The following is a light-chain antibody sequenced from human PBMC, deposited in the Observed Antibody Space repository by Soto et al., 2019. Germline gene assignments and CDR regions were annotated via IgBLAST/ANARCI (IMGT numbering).Light chain of an antibody. V-gene: IGKV1-17*01. CDR1: QGTRN. CDR2: ATS. J-gene: IGKJ2*01. Sequence: DIQMTQSPFSLSASVGDRVTITCRASQGTRNLGWFQQKPGGAPKRLIYATSTLEGGVPSRFSGSGSGTEFTLTISSLQPEDFATYFCLQHNTYPYTFGQKTNLDIK. CDR3: LQHNTYPYT.